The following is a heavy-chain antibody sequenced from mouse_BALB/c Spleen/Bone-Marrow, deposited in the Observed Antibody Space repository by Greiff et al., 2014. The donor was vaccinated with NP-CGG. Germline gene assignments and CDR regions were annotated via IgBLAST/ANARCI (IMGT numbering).Heavy chain of an antibody. Sequence: EVQLVESGPELVKPGASVKISCKASGYSFTDYYMHWVKQSHVKSLEWIGRINPYNGATSYNQSFKDKASLTVDKSSRTAYMELHSLTSEDSAVYYCASFGFAYWGQGTLVTVSA. CDR1: GYSFTDYY. V-gene: IGHV1-26*01. J-gene: IGHJ3*01. CDR3: ASFGFAY. CDR2: INPYNGAT.